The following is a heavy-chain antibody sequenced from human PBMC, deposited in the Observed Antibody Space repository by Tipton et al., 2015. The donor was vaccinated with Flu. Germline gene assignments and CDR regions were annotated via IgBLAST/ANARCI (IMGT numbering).Heavy chain of an antibody. CDR1: GYTVTSYW. D-gene: IGHD6-13*01. CDR2: IHPRDSDT. CDR3: AGHRDGRSSSVDY. J-gene: IGHJ4*02. Sequence: QLVQSGAEVKKPGDSLKISCKASGYTVTSYWLAWVRQMPGKSLEWMGIIHPRDSDTRYNQSFAGHFTMSADKSVSTVYLQWNYLKASDTAIYYCAGHRDGRSSSVDYWGQGTLVTVSS. V-gene: IGHV5-51*01.